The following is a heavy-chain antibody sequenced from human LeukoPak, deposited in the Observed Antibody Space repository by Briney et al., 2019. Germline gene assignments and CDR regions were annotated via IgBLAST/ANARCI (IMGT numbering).Heavy chain of an antibody. CDR1: GFIFGDYN. D-gene: IGHD2-21*01. CDR3: AKSDCGTIGCKLLNY. J-gene: IGHJ4*02. Sequence: GGSLRLSCAASGFIFGDYNMNWVRQVPGKGLEWISYMSTTSTTIFYADSVKGRFTISRDNSKNTVSLQMNSLRAEDTALYYCAKSDCGTIGCKLLNYWGQGTLVTVSS. CDR2: MSTTSTTI. V-gene: IGHV3-48*01.